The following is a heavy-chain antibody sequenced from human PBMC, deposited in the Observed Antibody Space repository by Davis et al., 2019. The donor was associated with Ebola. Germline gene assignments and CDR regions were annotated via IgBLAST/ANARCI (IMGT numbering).Heavy chain of an antibody. D-gene: IGHD1-26*01. CDR3: AREYSGSLGAFDI. CDR1: GGTFSSYA. CDR2: IIPILGIA. Sequence: SVKVSCKASGGTFSSYAISWVRQAPGQGLEWMGRIIPILGIANYAQKFQGRVTITRDTSASTAYMELSSLRSEDTAVYYCAREYSGSLGAFDIWGQGTMVTVSS. J-gene: IGHJ3*02. V-gene: IGHV1-69*04.